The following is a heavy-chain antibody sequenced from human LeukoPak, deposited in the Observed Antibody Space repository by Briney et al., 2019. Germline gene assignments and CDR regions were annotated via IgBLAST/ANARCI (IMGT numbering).Heavy chain of an antibody. J-gene: IGHJ5*02. V-gene: IGHV4-59*01. CDR1: GGSISGFF. CDR3: ARVGYGSGSWGWFDP. CDR2: IYYSGTT. Sequence: SETLSLSCTVSGGSISGFFWTWIRQSPGKGLEYIGYIYYSGTTDYNPTLKSRVSMSVDTSKNQFFLNLTSVTAADTAIYYCARVGYGSGSWGWFDPWGQGTLVTVSS. D-gene: IGHD3-10*01.